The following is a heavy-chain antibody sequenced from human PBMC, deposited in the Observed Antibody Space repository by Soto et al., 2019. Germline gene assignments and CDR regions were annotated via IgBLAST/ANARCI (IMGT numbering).Heavy chain of an antibody. CDR2: ISSSSSTI. CDR3: ARDRSSSVNYYYGMDV. CDR1: GFTFSSYS. J-gene: IGHJ6*02. D-gene: IGHD6-6*01. V-gene: IGHV3-48*02. Sequence: GGSLRLSCAASGFTFSSYSMNWVRQAPGKGLEWVSYISSSSSTIYYADSVKGRFTISRDNAKNSLYLQMNSLRDEDTAVYYCARDRSSSVNYYYGMDVWGQGTTVTVSS.